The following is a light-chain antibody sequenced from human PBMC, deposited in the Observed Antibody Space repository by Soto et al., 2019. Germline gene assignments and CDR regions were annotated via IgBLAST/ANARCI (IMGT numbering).Light chain of an antibody. CDR3: AAWDDSLTGVV. V-gene: IGLV1-47*01. Sequence: QSALTQPPSASGSPGQSVTISCTGTKSDIGVYDFVSWYQHHPGTAPKLLIYRNDQRPSGVPDRFSGSMSGTAASLAIGGLRSVDEADYYCAAWDDSLTGVVFGGGTKLTVL. J-gene: IGLJ2*01. CDR1: KSDIGVYDF. CDR2: RND.